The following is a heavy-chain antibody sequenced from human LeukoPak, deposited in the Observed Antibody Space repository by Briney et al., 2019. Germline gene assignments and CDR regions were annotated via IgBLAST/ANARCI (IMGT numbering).Heavy chain of an antibody. CDR1: GGSISSHY. CDR2: IYYSGST. D-gene: IGHD3-3*01. CDR3: ARVTTIFGVARQFDP. J-gene: IGHJ5*02. V-gene: IGHV4-59*11. Sequence: SETLSLTCTVSGGSISSHYWSWIRQPPGKGLEWIGYIYYSGSTNYNHSLKSRVTISVDTSKNQFSLKLSSVTAADTAVYYCARVTTIFGVARQFDPWGQGTLVTVSS.